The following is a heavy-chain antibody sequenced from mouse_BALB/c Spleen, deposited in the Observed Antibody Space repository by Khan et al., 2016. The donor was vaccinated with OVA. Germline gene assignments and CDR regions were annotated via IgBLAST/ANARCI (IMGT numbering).Heavy chain of an antibody. CDR1: VYNFTDYV. V-gene: IGHV1-77*01. CDR3: AASYDDDDACFVY. CDR2: IYPGSGAT. J-gene: IGHJ3*01. Sequence: VQLQESGPELVKSGASVKMSCKATVYNFTDYVIRWVKQRTGQGLEWIGGIYPGSGATYYTERFEGKATLTADKSSNAAYMQFRSLTSEDSAVYYYAASYDDDDACFVYWGLGTLLTVSA. D-gene: IGHD2-4*01.